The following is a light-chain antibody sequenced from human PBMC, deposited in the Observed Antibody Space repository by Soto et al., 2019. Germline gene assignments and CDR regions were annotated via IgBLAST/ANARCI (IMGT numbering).Light chain of an antibody. J-gene: IGLJ7*01. Sequence: QSALTQPASVSGSPGQSITISCTGTSADVGTYNLVSWYQQHPGKAPKLMIYDGNRRPSGVSIRFSGSKSGNTASLIISGLQAEDEADYFCCSYAGSSNFVFGAGTQLTVL. CDR3: CSYAGSSNFV. V-gene: IGLV2-23*03. CDR2: DGN. CDR1: SADVGTYNL.